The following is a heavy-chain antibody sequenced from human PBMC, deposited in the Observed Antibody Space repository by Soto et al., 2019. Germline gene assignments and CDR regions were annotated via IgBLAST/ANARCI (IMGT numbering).Heavy chain of an antibody. CDR2: INSDETIT. Sequence: GGSLRLSCAASGFPFSNYWMHWVRQSPGQGLVWVSRINSDETITSYADSVKGRFTISRDNAKNTLYLQMSSLRVEDTALYYCVCFECGRTAVVTAMEANDYWGQGTLVTVSS. CDR3: VCFECGRTAVVTAMEANDY. V-gene: IGHV3-74*01. CDR1: GFPFSNYW. D-gene: IGHD2-21*02. J-gene: IGHJ4*02.